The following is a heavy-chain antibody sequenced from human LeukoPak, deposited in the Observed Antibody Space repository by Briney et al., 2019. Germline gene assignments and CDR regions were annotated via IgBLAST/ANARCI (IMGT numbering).Heavy chain of an antibody. V-gene: IGHV4-39*01. CDR3: SRGVYGVPGLVEY. J-gene: IGHJ4*02. D-gene: IGHD3-3*01. CDR1: GGSISSYY. CDR2: IYYSGSS. Sequence: SETLSLTCSVSGGSISSYYWGWIRQPPGKGLEWIGSIYYSGSSYYNPSLKSRVTISVDTSKNQFSLRLSSVTAADTALYYCSRGVYGVPGLVEYWGQGTLVTVSS.